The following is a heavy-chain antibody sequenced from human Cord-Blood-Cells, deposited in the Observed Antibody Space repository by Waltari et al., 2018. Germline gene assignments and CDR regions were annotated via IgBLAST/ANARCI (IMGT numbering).Heavy chain of an antibody. CDR2: IYHSGST. Sequence: QVQLQESGPGLVKPSETLSLTCAVSGYSISSGYYWGWIRQPPGQGLEWIGSIYHSGSTYYNPSLKSRVTISVDTSKNQFSLKLSSVTAADTAVYYCARGGNCSSTSCPLYNWFDPWGQGTLVTVSS. V-gene: IGHV4-38-2*01. CDR3: ARGGNCSSTSCPLYNWFDP. CDR1: GYSISSGYY. D-gene: IGHD2-2*01. J-gene: IGHJ5*02.